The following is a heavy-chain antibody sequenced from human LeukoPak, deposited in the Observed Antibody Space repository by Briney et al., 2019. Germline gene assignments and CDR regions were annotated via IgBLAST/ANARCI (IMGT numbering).Heavy chain of an antibody. V-gene: IGHV4-38-2*02. Sequence: SETLSLTCTVSGDSISSGFYWGLIRQPPGRGLEWTGSFYHSGSTYYNPSLKSRVTISVDTSKNQFSLKKPSATAADTAVYYCARSIRSWSTFDYWGQGTLFPLPS. CDR1: GDSISSGFY. CDR2: FYHSGST. D-gene: IGHD6-13*01. CDR3: ARSIRSWSTFDY. J-gene: IGHJ4*02.